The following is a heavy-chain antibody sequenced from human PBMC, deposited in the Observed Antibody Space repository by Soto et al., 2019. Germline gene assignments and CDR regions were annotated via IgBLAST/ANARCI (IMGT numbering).Heavy chain of an antibody. D-gene: IGHD3-16*01. CDR2: ISYDGSNK. V-gene: IGHV3-30-3*01. CDR1: GFTFSSYA. J-gene: IGHJ6*02. Sequence: QAQLVESGGGVVQPGRSLRLSCAASGFTFSSYAMHWVRQAPGKGLEWVAVISYDGSNKYYADSVKGRFTISRDNSKNTLYLQMNSLRAEDTAVYYCARWGASSYYYYGMDVWGQGTTVTVSS. CDR3: ARWGASSYYYYGMDV.